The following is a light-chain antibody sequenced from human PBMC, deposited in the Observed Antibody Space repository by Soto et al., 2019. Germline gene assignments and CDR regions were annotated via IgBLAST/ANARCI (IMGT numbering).Light chain of an antibody. V-gene: IGLV7-46*01. CDR1: TGAVTSGHL. J-gene: IGLJ1*01. CDR3: LLTYPGVRV. Sequence: QAVVTQEPSLTVSPGDTVTLTCGSSTGAVTSGHLPSWFQQKPGQAPMTLIYATSNTHSWTPARFSGSLLGGKPALTLSGAQPEDEAEYYCLLTYPGVRVFGTGTKLTVL. CDR2: ATS.